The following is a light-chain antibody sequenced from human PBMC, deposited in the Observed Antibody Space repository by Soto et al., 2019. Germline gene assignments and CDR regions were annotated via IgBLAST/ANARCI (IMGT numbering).Light chain of an antibody. CDR2: AAS. V-gene: IGKV3D-15*01. J-gene: IGKJ1*01. CDR1: QSVGSS. CDR3: HQYNTWPWT. Sequence: EKVMTQSPATLSVSPGERATLSCRASQSVGSSVAWYQEKPGQAPRLLIFAASTRANGTPVRFSGSGSGTEFTLTISTLQSEDFAVYYCHQYNTWPWTFGQGTKVEIK.